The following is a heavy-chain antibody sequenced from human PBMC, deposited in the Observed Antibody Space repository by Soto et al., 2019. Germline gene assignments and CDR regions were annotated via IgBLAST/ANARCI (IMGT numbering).Heavy chain of an antibody. J-gene: IGHJ5*02. CDR1: GGSISSSSYY. CDR2: IYYSGST. V-gene: IGHV4-39*01. Sequence: SETLSLTCTVSGGSISSSSYYWGWIRQPPGKGLEWIGSIYYSGSTYHNPSLKSRVTISVDTSKNQFSLKLSSVTAADTAVYYCASKSGMVYAGAIDPWGQGTLVTVSS. CDR3: ASKSGMVYAGAIDP. D-gene: IGHD2-8*01.